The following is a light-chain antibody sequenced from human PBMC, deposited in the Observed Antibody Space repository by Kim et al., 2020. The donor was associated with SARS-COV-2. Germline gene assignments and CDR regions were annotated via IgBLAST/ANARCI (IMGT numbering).Light chain of an antibody. J-gene: IGKJ5*01. Sequence: EIVMTQSPATLSVSPGERATLSCRASQSVGSNLAWYQQKPGQAPRLLIYGASTRATDIPARYSGSESGTEFTLTISNLQSEDFAVYYCHQYNNWLPITFGQGTRLEIK. CDR2: GAS. CDR1: QSVGSN. CDR3: HQYNNWLPIT. V-gene: IGKV3-15*01.